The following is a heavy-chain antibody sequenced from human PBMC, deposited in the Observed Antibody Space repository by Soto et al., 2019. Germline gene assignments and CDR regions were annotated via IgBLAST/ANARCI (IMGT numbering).Heavy chain of an antibody. CDR3: ARESTMTTVTTGGFDY. Sequence: QVQLQESGPGLVKPSETLSLTCTVSGGSVSSGSYYWSWIRQPPGKGLEWIGFIYYSGSTNYKPSIKSRVTISVDTAKNQLSLKLSSVTAADTAVYYCARESTMTTVTTGGFDYWGQGTLVTVSS. CDR2: IYYSGST. V-gene: IGHV4-61*01. CDR1: GGSVSSGSYY. J-gene: IGHJ4*02. D-gene: IGHD4-4*01.